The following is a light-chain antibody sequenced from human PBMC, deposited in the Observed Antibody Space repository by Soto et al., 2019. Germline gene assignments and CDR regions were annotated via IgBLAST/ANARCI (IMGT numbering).Light chain of an antibody. J-gene: IGLJ2*01. CDR2: SDS. CDR3: AAWDDSLNGVL. CDR1: SSNIGGNT. V-gene: IGLV1-44*01. Sequence: QSVLTQPPSASGTPGQRVTISWSGSSSNIGGNTVNWYQQLPGTAPKLLIYSDSQRPSGVPDRFSGSKSGTSASLALSGLQPDDEADYYCAAWDDSLNGVLFGGGTKLTVL.